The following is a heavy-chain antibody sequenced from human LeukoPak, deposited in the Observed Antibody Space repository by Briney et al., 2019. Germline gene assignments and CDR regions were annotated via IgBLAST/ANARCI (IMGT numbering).Heavy chain of an antibody. Sequence: SETLSLTCSVSDDSITMYYWTWIRQPPGKGLEWIGYVDHTGSTNFNPSLNGRVSISRDTTKNLFSLRLRSVTAADTAVYFCASPRAERSTWYAVDYWGQGTLVTVSA. CDR3: ASPRAERSTWYAVDY. J-gene: IGHJ4*02. V-gene: IGHV4-59*01. CDR2: VDHTGST. CDR1: DDSITMYY. D-gene: IGHD6-13*01.